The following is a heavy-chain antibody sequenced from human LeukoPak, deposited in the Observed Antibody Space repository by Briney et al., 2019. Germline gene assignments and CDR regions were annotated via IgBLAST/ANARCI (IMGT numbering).Heavy chain of an antibody. Sequence: GGSLRLSCAASGFTFSSYWMHWVRQAPGKGLVWVSRINSDGSSTSYADSVKGRFTISRDNAKNSLYLQMNSLRAEDTAVYYCARRTYYDILTGYPHFDYWGQGTLVTVSS. J-gene: IGHJ4*02. CDR2: INSDGSST. D-gene: IGHD3-9*01. CDR3: ARRTYYDILTGYPHFDY. V-gene: IGHV3-74*01. CDR1: GFTFSSYW.